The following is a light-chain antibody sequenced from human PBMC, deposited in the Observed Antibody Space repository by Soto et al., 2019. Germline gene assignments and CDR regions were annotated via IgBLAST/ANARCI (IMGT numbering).Light chain of an antibody. J-gene: IGKJ1*01. CDR3: LKYGSSPGWT. V-gene: IGKV3-20*01. CDR1: QSVSSY. CDR2: AAS. Sequence: EIVLTQSPDTLSLSPGARATLSCRASQSVSSYLAWYQQKPGQAPRLLIYAASTRATGIPDRFSGSVSGTDFTLPISRLDPEDFAAYYGLKYGSSPGWTFGPGTKVDIK.